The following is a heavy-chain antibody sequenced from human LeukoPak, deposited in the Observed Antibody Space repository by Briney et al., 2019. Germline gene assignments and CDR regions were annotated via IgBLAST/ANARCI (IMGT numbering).Heavy chain of an antibody. D-gene: IGHD1-26*01. V-gene: IGHV3-30*02. Sequence: PGGSLRLSCAAPGLTFSSYGMHWVRQAPGKGLEWVAFIHYDGNNKYYADSVKGRFTISRDNSKNTLYLQMNSLRAEDTAVYYCAKAGNLGGSNYLYYYYMDVWGKGTTVTISS. CDR1: GLTFSSYG. CDR3: AKAGNLGGSNYLYYYYMDV. J-gene: IGHJ6*03. CDR2: IHYDGNNK.